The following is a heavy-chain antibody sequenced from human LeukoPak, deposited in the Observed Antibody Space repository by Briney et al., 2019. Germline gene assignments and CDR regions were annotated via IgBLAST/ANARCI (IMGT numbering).Heavy chain of an antibody. CDR2: ISGSGGST. Sequence: GGSLRLSCAASGFTFSSYAMSWVRQAPGEGLEWVSAISGSGGSTYYADSVKGRFTISRDNSKNTLYLQMNSLRAEDTAVYYCAKVSQYYYDSSGYSTWGQGTLVTVSS. CDR1: GFTFSSYA. D-gene: IGHD3-22*01. V-gene: IGHV3-23*01. CDR3: AKVSQYYYDSSGYST. J-gene: IGHJ4*02.